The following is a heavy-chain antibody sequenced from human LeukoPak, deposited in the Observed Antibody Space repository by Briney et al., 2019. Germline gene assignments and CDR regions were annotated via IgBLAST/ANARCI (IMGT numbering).Heavy chain of an antibody. CDR3: ASHYGDYSFFDY. D-gene: IGHD4-17*01. Sequence: GGSLRLSCAASGFTYSSYWMSWVRQAPGKGLEWVANIKQDGSEKYYVDSVKGRFTISRDNAKNSLYLQMNSLRAEYTAVYYCASHYGDYSFFDYWGQGTLVTVSS. J-gene: IGHJ4*02. CDR1: GFTYSSYW. V-gene: IGHV3-7*02. CDR2: IKQDGSEK.